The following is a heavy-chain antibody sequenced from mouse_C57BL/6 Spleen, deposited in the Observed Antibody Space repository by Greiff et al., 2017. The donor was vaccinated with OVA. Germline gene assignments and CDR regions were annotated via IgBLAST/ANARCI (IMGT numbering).Heavy chain of an antibody. CDR1: GYSITSGYY. CDR3: AKRIYYDYDYYAMDY. J-gene: IGHJ4*01. V-gene: IGHV3-6*01. D-gene: IGHD2-4*01. CDR2: ISYDGSN. Sequence: EVKLVESGPGLVKPSQSLSLTCSVTGYSITSGYYWNWIRQFPGNKLEWMGYISYDGSNNYNPSLKNRISITRDTSKNQFFLKLNSVTTEDTATYYCAKRIYYDYDYYAMDYWGQGTSVTVSS.